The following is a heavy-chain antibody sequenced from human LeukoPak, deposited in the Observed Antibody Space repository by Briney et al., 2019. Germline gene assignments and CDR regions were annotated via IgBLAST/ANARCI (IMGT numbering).Heavy chain of an antibody. J-gene: IGHJ4*02. V-gene: IGHV1-18*01. CDR1: GYTFTSYG. CDR2: ISAYNGHT. Sequence: ASVKVSCKASGYTFTSYGISWVRQAPGQGLEWMGWISAYNGHTNYAQKLQGRVTMTTDTSTSTAYMELRSLRSDDTAVYYCARVTSTGGVPDYWGQGTLVTVSS. D-gene: IGHD2-8*02. CDR3: ARVTSTGGVPDY.